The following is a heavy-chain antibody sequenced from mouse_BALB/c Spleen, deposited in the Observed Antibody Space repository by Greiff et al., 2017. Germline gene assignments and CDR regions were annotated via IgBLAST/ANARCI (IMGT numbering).Heavy chain of an antibody. V-gene: IGHV1-7*01. D-gene: IGHD2-3*01. J-gene: IGHJ2*01. CDR2: INPSTGYT. Sequence: QVQLQQSGAELAKPGASVKMSCKASGYTFPSYWMHWVKQRPGQGLEWIGYINPSTGYTEYNQKFKDKATLTADKSSSTAYMQLSSLTSEDSAVYYCASGDGYYFDYWGQGTTLTVSS. CDR1: GYTFPSYW. CDR3: ASGDGYYFDY.